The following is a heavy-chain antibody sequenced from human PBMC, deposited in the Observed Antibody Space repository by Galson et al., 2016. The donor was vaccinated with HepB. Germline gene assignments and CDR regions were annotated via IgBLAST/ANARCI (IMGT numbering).Heavy chain of an antibody. Sequence: SVKVSCKVPGHTLSEFAIYWVRQAPGEGLEWMGGFDPEAGEAVYAQKFQGRITMTEDTSTDTVYMDRSSLTSEDTAIDLCAIRVGVSADWFDPWGQGTLVTVSS. J-gene: IGHJ5*02. D-gene: IGHD2-21*01. CDR3: AIRVGVSADWFDP. CDR1: GHTLSEFA. CDR2: FDPEAGEA. V-gene: IGHV1-24*01.